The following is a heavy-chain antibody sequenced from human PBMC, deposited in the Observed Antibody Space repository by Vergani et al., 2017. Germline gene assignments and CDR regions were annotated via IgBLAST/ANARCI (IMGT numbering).Heavy chain of an antibody. J-gene: IGHJ6*02. Sequence: EVQLVETGGGLIQPGGSLRLSCAASGFTVSSNYMSWVRQAPGKGLEWVSVIYSGVSTYYADSVKGRFTISRDNSKNTLYLQMNSLRAEDTAVYYCAMERITIFGSYYYYYYGMDVWGQGTTVTVSS. CDR2: IYSGVST. V-gene: IGHV3-53*02. D-gene: IGHD3-3*01. CDR1: GFTVSSNY. CDR3: AMERITIFGSYYYYYYGMDV.